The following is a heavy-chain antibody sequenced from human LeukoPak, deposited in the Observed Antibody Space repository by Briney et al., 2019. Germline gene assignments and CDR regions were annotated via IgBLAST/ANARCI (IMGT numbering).Heavy chain of an antibody. D-gene: IGHD3-3*01. V-gene: IGHV4-4*09. J-gene: IGHJ4*02. CDR1: GGSISSYY. CDR2: IYTSGST. CDR3: ARLGGALGPNFDY. Sequence: SETLSLTCTVSGGSISSYYWSWIRQPPGKGLEWIGYIYTSGSTNYNPSLKSRVTISVDTSKNQFSLKLSSVTAADTAVYYCARLGGALGPNFDYWGQGTLVTVSS.